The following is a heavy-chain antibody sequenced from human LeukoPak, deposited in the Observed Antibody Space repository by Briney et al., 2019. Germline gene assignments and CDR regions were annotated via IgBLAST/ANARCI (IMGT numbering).Heavy chain of an antibody. CDR1: GFTFSSYS. D-gene: IGHD3-3*01. CDR2: ISSSSSYI. V-gene: IGHV3-21*01. Sequence: PGGSLRLSCAASGFTFSSYSMNWVRQAPGKGLEWVSSISSSSSYIYYADSVKGRFTISRDNAKNSLYLQMNSLRAEDTAVYYCARDYLGYYDFWSGLPTPIQDYWGQGTLVTVSS. J-gene: IGHJ4*02. CDR3: ARDYLGYYDFWSGLPTPIQDY.